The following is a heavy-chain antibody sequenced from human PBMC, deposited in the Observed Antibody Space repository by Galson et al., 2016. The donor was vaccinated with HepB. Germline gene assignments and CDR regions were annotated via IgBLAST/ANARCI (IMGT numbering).Heavy chain of an antibody. CDR2: IRSKTYGVTR. Sequence: SLRLSCAASGFAFGDSALSWFRQAPGKGLEWIGFIRSKTYGVTREYVASVKGRFTVSRDDSKSIAFLQMTSLKTEDTAVYYCASPNFDGPFDHWGQGTLVTVSS. CDR1: GFAFGDSA. D-gene: IGHD3-9*01. CDR3: ASPNFDGPFDH. J-gene: IGHJ4*02. V-gene: IGHV3-49*03.